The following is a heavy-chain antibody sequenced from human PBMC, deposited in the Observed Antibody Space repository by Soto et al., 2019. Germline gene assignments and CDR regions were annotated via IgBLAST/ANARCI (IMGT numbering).Heavy chain of an antibody. CDR3: AREPRTGKRDNWFDP. CDR2: IYTSGST. J-gene: IGHJ5*02. V-gene: IGHV4-4*07. Sequence: PSETLSLTCTFSCGSISSYYWSWIRQPAGKGLEWIGRIYTSGSTNYNPSLKSRVTMSVDTSKNQFSLRLSSVTAADTAVYYCAREPRTGKRDNWFDPWGQGTLVTVSS. CDR1: CGSISSYY.